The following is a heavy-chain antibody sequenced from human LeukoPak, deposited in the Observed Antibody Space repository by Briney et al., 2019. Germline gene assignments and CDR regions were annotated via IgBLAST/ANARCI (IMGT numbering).Heavy chain of an antibody. CDR1: GFTFSSYG. V-gene: IGHV3-30*02. Sequence: GGSLRLSCAASGFTFSSYGMHWVRQAPGKGLEWVAFIRYDGSNKYYADSVKGRFTISRDNSKNTLYLQMNSLRAEDTAVYYCAKDSTYYDFWSGPYPDYWGQGTLATVSS. CDR3: AKDSTYYDFWSGPYPDY. CDR2: IRYDGSNK. D-gene: IGHD3-3*01. J-gene: IGHJ4*02.